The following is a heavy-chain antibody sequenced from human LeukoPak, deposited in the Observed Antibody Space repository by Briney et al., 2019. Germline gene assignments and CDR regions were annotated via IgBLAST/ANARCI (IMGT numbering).Heavy chain of an antibody. Sequence: SETLSLTCTVSGGSISSYYWTWIRQPAGKGMEWIGRIYTSVSPNYNPSLKSRVTLSVDTSKNQFSLKLTSVTAADTAVYYCARKGISAVAGAFDIWGQGTMVTVSS. CDR2: IYTSVSP. V-gene: IGHV4-4*07. D-gene: IGHD6-19*01. CDR1: GGSISSYY. CDR3: ARKGISAVAGAFDI. J-gene: IGHJ3*02.